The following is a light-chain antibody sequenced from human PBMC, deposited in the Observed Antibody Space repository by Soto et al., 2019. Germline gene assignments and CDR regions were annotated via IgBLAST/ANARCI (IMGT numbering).Light chain of an antibody. V-gene: IGKV3-15*01. Sequence: EILMTQSPATLSVSPGERATLSCRASQSVSSDLIWYQQKPGQAPRLFISGASTRATGIPARFSGSGSGSEFTLTISSLQSEDFALYYCQQYNKWPWTFGQGTKVDIK. J-gene: IGKJ1*01. CDR3: QQYNKWPWT. CDR2: GAS. CDR1: QSVSSD.